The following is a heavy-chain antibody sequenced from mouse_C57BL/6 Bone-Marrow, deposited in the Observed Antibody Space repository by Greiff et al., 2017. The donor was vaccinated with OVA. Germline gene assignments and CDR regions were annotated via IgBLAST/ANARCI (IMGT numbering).Heavy chain of an antibody. Sequence: EVQRVESGGGLVQPGGSLKLSCAASGFTFSDYYMYWVRQTPEKRLEWVAYISNGGGSTYYPDTVKGRFTISRDNAKNTLYLPMSRLKSEDTAMYYCARHDGYYGYYYAKDYWGQGTSVTVSS. D-gene: IGHD2-3*01. V-gene: IGHV5-12*01. CDR1: GFTFSDYY. CDR2: ISNGGGST. J-gene: IGHJ4*01. CDR3: ARHDGYYGYYYAKDY.